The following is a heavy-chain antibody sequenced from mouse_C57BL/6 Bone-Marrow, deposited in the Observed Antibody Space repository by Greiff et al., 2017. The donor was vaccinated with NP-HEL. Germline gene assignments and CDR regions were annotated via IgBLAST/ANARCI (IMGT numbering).Heavy chain of an antibody. CDR2: IRSKSNNYAT. CDR3: VRQNYGYLSFAY. Sequence: EVQLQESGGGLVQPKGSLKLSCAASGFSFNTYAMNWVRQAPGKGLEWVARIRSKSNNYATYYADSVKDRFTISRDDSESMLYLQMNNLKTEDTAMYYCVRQNYGYLSFAYWGKGTLVTVSA. V-gene: IGHV10-1*01. CDR1: GFSFNTYA. D-gene: IGHD2-2*01. J-gene: IGHJ3*01.